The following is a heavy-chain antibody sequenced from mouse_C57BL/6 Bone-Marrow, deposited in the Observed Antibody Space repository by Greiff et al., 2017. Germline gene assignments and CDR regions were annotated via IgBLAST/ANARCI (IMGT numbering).Heavy chain of an antibody. CDR3: TIDYDDGFAY. CDR2: IDPENGDT. V-gene: IGHV14-4*01. J-gene: IGHJ3*01. Sequence: DVKLVESGAELVRPGASVKLSCTASGFNIKDDYMHWVKQRPEQGLEWIGWIDPENGDTEYASKFQGKATITADTSSNTAYLQLSSLTSEDTAVYYCTIDYDDGFAYWGQGTLVTVSA. D-gene: IGHD2-4*01. CDR1: GFNIKDDY.